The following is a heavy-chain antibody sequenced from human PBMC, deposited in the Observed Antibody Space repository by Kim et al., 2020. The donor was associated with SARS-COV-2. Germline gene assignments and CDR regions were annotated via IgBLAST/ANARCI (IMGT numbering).Heavy chain of an antibody. J-gene: IGHJ4*02. CDR3: ARPVGANIRGYFDY. Sequence: GGSLRLSCAASGFTFSSYAMHWVRQAPGKGLEWVAVISYDGSNKYYADSVKGRFTISRDNSKNTLYLQMNSLRAEDTAVYYCARPVGANIRGYFDYWGQGTLVTVSS. CDR1: GFTFSSYA. V-gene: IGHV3-30*04. D-gene: IGHD1-26*01. CDR2: ISYDGSNK.